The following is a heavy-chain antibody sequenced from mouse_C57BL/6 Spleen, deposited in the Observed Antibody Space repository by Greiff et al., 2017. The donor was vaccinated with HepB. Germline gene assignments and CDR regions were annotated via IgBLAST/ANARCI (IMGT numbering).Heavy chain of an antibody. J-gene: IGHJ3*01. CDR1: GFTFSSYG. D-gene: IGHD4-1*01. V-gene: IGHV5-6*01. CDR2: ISSGGSYT. Sequence: EVKLVESGGDLVKPGGSLKLSCAASGFTFSSYGMSWVRQTPDKRLEWVATISSGGSYTYYPDSVKGRFTISRDNAKNTLYLQMSSLKSEDTAMYYCARQDWDKAYWGQGTLVTVSA. CDR3: ARQDWDKAY.